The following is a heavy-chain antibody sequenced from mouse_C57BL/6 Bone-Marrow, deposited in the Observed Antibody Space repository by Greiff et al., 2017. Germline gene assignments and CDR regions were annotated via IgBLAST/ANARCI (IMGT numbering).Heavy chain of an antibody. Sequence: QRVESGGGLVKPGGSLKLSCAASGFTFSSYTMSWVRQTPEKRLEWVATISGGGGNTYSPASVKGRYTISRDNAKNTLYLQMSSLRSEDTALYYCAIYDYGDFDVWGTGTTVTVSS. J-gene: IGHJ1*03. V-gene: IGHV5-9*04. CDR1: GFTFSSYT. D-gene: IGHD2-4*01. CDR3: AIYDYGDFDV. CDR2: ISGGGGNT.